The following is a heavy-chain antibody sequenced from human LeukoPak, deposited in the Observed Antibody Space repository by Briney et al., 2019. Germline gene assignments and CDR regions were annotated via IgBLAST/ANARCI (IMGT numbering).Heavy chain of an antibody. Sequence: ASVKVSCKASGGTFSSYAISWVRQAPGQGLEWIGGIIPIFGTANYAQKFQGRVTITADESTSTAYMELSSLRSEDTAVYYCARDQGGLAVATYGMDVWGQGTTVTVSS. CDR3: ARDQGGLAVATYGMDV. V-gene: IGHV1-69*13. CDR1: GGTFSSYA. CDR2: IIPIFGTA. D-gene: IGHD6-19*01. J-gene: IGHJ6*02.